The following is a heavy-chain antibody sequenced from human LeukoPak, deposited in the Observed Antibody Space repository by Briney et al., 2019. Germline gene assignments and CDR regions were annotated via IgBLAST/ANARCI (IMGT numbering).Heavy chain of an antibody. Sequence: SETLSLTCAVYGGSFSGYYWSWIRQPPGKGLEWIGEINHSGSTNYNPSLKSRVTISVDTSKNQFSLKLSSVTAADTAVYYCASSRVPELRLFYYFDYWGQGTLVTVSS. V-gene: IGHV4-34*01. CDR1: GGSFSGYY. CDR3: ASSRVPELRLFYYFDY. J-gene: IGHJ4*02. CDR2: INHSGST. D-gene: IGHD1-14*01.